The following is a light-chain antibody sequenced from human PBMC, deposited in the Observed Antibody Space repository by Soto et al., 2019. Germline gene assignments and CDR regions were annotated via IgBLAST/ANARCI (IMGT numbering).Light chain of an antibody. Sequence: DIQMTQSPSSLSASVGDRVTITCRASQTISSWLAWYQQKPGKAPKLLIYKASTLKSGVPSRFSGIGSGTEFTLTTSSLQPDDFATYYCQHYNSYSEAFGEGTKVDIK. V-gene: IGKV1-5*03. CDR2: KAS. J-gene: IGKJ1*01. CDR3: QHYNSYSEA. CDR1: QTISSW.